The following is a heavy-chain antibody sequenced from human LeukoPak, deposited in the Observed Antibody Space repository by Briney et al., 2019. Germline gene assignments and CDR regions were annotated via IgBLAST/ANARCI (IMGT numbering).Heavy chain of an antibody. Sequence: GGSLRLSCTASGFTFGDYAMSWFRQAPGKGLEWVSYISSSGSTIYYADSVKGRFTISRDNAKNSLYLQMNSLRAEDTAVYYCARDVDYGDYGYFDYWGQGTLVTVSS. V-gene: IGHV3-11*01. D-gene: IGHD4-17*01. CDR2: ISSSGSTI. CDR3: ARDVDYGDYGYFDY. J-gene: IGHJ4*02. CDR1: GFTFGDYA.